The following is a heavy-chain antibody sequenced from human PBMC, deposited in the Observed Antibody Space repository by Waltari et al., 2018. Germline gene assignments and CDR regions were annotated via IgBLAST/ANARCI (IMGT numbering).Heavy chain of an antibody. V-gene: IGHV1-8*02. J-gene: IGHJ5*02. CDR3: ARGRYCSGGSCYYVVWFDP. Sequence: QVQLVQSGAEVKKPGASVKVSCKASGYTFTSYDINWVRQATAQGLEWMGWMNPNSGNTGYAQKFQGRVTMTRNTSVSTAYMELSSLRSEDTAVYYCARGRYCSGGSCYYVVWFDPWGQGTLVTVSS. CDR2: MNPNSGNT. D-gene: IGHD2-15*01. CDR1: GYTFTSYD.